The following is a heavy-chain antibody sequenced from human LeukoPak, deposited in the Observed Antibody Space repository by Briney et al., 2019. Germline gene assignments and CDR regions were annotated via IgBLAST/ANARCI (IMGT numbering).Heavy chain of an antibody. Sequence: SETLSLTCTVSGGSISSYYWTWIRQPPGKGLEWLGYIYSDGSTNYNPSLKSRLTISVDTSKNQFSLKLSSVIAADTAVYYCARLLSSGRSDYWGQGTLVTVSS. CDR1: GGSISSYY. D-gene: IGHD3-22*01. V-gene: IGHV4-59*08. J-gene: IGHJ4*02. CDR3: ARLLSSGRSDY. CDR2: IYSDGST.